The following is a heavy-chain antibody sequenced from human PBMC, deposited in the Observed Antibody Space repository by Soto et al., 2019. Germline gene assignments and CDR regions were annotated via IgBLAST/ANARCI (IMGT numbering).Heavy chain of an antibody. CDR2: TYYRSKWYN. Sequence: LALTCAISGDSVSINGAAWNWIMHSPSRGLEWLGRTYYRSKWYNDYAVSVKSRININPDTSKSQFSLQLNSVTPEDTAVYYCARDKHDYFNRGIGFDTWGQGILVTVSS. V-gene: IGHV6-1*01. J-gene: IGHJ5*02. D-gene: IGHD4-17*01. CDR1: GDSVSINGAA. CDR3: ARDKHDYFNRGIGFDT.